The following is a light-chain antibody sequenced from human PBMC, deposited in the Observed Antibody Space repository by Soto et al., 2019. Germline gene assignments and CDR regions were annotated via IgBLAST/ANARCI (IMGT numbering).Light chain of an antibody. CDR2: GAS. CDR1: QSVSSSY. V-gene: IGKV3-20*01. CDR3: QQYGSSPPIT. J-gene: IGKJ5*01. Sequence: EIVLTQSPGTLSLSPGERATLSCRASQSVSSSYLAWYQQKPGPAPRLLIYGASSRATGIPDRFSGSGSGTDFTLTISRLEPEDFAVYYCQQYGSSPPITFGQGTRLE.